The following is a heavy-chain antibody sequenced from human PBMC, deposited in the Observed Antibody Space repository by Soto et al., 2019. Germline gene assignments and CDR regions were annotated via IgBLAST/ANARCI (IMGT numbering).Heavy chain of an antibody. Sequence: QITLKESGPTLVKPTQTLTLTCTFSGFSLSTTGEGVGWIRQPPGKALEWLAVIYWNDDKSNSPSLKSRLTISKDTSKQQVVLTMMNMAPVDTGTYYCAQVDDVAALFAYLGQGTLVTVSS. D-gene: IGHD6-6*01. CDR2: IYWNDDK. J-gene: IGHJ4*02. CDR1: GFSLSTTGEG. CDR3: AQVDDVAALFAY. V-gene: IGHV2-5*01.